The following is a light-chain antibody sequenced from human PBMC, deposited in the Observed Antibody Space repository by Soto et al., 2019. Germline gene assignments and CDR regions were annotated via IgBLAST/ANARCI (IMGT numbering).Light chain of an antibody. CDR2: GAS. V-gene: IGKV1-27*01. Sequence: DIQMTQSPSSLSASVGNRVIITCRASQDISNYLAWYQQKPGKVPKLLIYGASTLQSGVPSRFCGSGSGTDFTLTISSLQPEDVATYYCQKHNSAPLFGGGTKVEIK. CDR3: QKHNSAPL. CDR1: QDISNY. J-gene: IGKJ4*01.